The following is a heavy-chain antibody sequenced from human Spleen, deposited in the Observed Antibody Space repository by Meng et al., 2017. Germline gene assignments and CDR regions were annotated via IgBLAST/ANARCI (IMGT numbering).Heavy chain of an antibody. Sequence: QVQLVESGGGLVQPGRSLRVSCAASGFTIHGYGIHWVRQAPGKGLEWVGVMSYDGTKQFYADSVKGRFTISRDTSKNTVFLQMDSLRAEDTAVYYCTKDGPPRGYYYDHWGQGTLVTVSS. CDR2: MSYDGTKQ. V-gene: IGHV3-30*18. D-gene: IGHD3-22*01. J-gene: IGHJ4*02. CDR1: GFTIHGYG. CDR3: TKDGPPRGYYYDH.